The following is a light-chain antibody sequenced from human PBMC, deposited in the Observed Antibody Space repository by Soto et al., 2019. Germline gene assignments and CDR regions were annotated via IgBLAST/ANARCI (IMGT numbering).Light chain of an antibody. CDR1: QSIGTY. J-gene: IGKJ1*01. Sequence: DIQMTQSQSSMSASVGDIVSSIFRAIQSIGTYLKWYQQKPGKPPKLLISVASTLQSGVPSRFSASGSGTDFALTISSLQPEDFATYYCQQSFSTRTFGQGTKVDI. V-gene: IGKV1-39*01. CDR3: QQSFSTRT. CDR2: VAS.